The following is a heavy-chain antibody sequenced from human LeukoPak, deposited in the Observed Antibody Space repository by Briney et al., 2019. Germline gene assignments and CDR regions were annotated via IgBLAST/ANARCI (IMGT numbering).Heavy chain of an antibody. CDR2: IRYDGSNK. Sequence: GGSLGLSCAASGFTFSSYGMHWVRQAPGKGLEWVAFIRYDGSNKYYADSVKGRFTISRDNSKNTLYLQMNSLRAEDTAVYYCAKEGYCSGGSCYSGTLAYFDYWGQGTLVTVSS. CDR1: GFTFSSYG. CDR3: AKEGYCSGGSCYSGTLAYFDY. J-gene: IGHJ4*02. D-gene: IGHD2-15*01. V-gene: IGHV3-30*02.